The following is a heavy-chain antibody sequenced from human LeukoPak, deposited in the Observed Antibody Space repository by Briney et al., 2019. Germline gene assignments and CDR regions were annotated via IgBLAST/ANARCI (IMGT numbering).Heavy chain of an antibody. V-gene: IGHV6-1*01. CDR2: TYYRSKWHY. Sequence: SQTLSLTCAISGDSVSGSSGAWNWIRQSPARGLEWLGRTYYRSKWHYEYAVSVKSRITINPDTSKNQFSLQLNSVTPEDTAVYYCARDLLSSVGATVDGMDVWGQGTTVTVSS. CDR1: GDSVSGSSGA. J-gene: IGHJ6*02. D-gene: IGHD4-17*01. CDR3: ARDLLSSVGATVDGMDV.